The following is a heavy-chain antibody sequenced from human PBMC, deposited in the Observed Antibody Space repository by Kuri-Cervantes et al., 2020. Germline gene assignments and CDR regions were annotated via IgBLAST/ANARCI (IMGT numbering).Heavy chain of an antibody. V-gene: IGHV3-23*01. CDR2: IRGSGGST. CDR3: ASFPSYRLGYFQH. J-gene: IGHJ1*01. CDR1: GFTFTNYA. D-gene: IGHD3-16*02. Sequence: GESLKISCAASGFTFTNYAMAWVRQAPGKGLEWVSAIRGSGGSTYSADSVKGRFTISRDNAKNTLYLQMNSLRAEDTAVYYCASFPSYRLGYFQHWGQGTLVTSPQ.